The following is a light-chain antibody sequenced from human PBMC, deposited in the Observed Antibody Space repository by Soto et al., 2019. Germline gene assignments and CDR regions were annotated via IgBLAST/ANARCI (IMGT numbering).Light chain of an antibody. V-gene: IGKV3-15*01. CDR3: LHYKDWPRWT. J-gene: IGKJ1*01. CDR2: GAS. Sequence: EIVLTQSPATLSVSPGEMASLSCRASQSVGNTLAWYQQQPGQTPRLLIYGASTTATGIPARFSGSGSGTEFTLTIESLQSEDFAVYYCLHYKDWPRWTFGQGTTVDIK. CDR1: QSVGNT.